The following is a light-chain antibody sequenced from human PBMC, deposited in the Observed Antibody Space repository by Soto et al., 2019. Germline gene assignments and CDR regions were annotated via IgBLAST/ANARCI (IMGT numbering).Light chain of an antibody. V-gene: IGKV3-20*01. CDR1: RSVSSKY. CDR3: QQYGSSPGT. CDR2: GTSSGTP. J-gene: IGKJ1*01. Sequence: LVLRQSPGTLSLSPGERATLSCRASRSVSSKYLAWYQQKPGQAPRLLIYGTSSGTPSRATGIPDRFSGSGSGTDFALTISRLEPEDFAVYYCQQYGSSPGTFGQGTKVDI.